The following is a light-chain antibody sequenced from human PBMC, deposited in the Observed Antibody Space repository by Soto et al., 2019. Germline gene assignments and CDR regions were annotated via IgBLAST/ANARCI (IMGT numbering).Light chain of an antibody. Sequence: QSALTQPASVSGSPGQSITISCTGTSSDVGNYILVSWYQQHPGKAPKLIIYDVTNRPSGVSDRFSGSKSGNTASLTISGPQAEDEADFYCCSYAGGSTGVFGGGTKLTVL. CDR1: SSDVGNYIL. CDR3: CSYAGGSTGV. V-gene: IGLV2-23*02. CDR2: DVT. J-gene: IGLJ3*02.